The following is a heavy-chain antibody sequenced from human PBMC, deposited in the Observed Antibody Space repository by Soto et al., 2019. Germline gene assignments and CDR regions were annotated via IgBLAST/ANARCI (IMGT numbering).Heavy chain of an antibody. D-gene: IGHD3-10*01. CDR2: IIPIFGTA. J-gene: IGHJ6*02. CDR3: ARDSVTMVRGPNHYYYYYGMDV. CDR1: GGTFSSYA. Sequence: QVQLVQSGAEVKKPGSSVKVSCKASGGTFSSYAISWVRQAPGQGLEWMGGIIPIFGTANYAQKFQGRVTITADKSTSTAYMELSSLRSEDTAVYYCARDSVTMVRGPNHYYYYYGMDVWGQGTTVTVSS. V-gene: IGHV1-69*06.